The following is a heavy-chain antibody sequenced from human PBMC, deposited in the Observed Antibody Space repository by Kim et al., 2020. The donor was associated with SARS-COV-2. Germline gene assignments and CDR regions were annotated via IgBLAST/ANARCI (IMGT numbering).Heavy chain of an antibody. J-gene: IGHJ4*02. V-gene: IGHV4-59*08. CDR3: ARHYISSSSWYYFDY. Sequence: PALKRQVTMSVDTSKNQFSLKLSSVTAADTAVYYCARHYISSSSWYYFDYWGQGTLVTVSS. D-gene: IGHD6-13*01.